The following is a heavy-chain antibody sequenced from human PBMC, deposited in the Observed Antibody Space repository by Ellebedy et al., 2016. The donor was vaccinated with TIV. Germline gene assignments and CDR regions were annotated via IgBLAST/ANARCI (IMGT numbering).Heavy chain of an antibody. V-gene: IGHV1-18*01. CDR1: GYSFTNYG. CDR2: ISPYTGHT. D-gene: IGHD1-1*01. CDR3: ARERGRTGTDF. Sequence: AASVKVSCKASGYSFTNYGISWVRQAPGQGLEWVGWISPYTGHTNYAQKFQDKVTMTTETSTNIAYLEVRSLRSDDPAVYYCARERGRTGTDFWGQGTLVTVTS. J-gene: IGHJ4*02.